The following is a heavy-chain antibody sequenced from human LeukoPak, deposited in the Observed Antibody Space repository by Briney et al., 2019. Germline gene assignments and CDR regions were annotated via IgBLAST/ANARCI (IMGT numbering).Heavy chain of an antibody. J-gene: IGHJ4*02. V-gene: IGHV4-39*01. CDR3: ASQGDYGDY. Sequence: SETLSLTCTVSGGSISSGSYYWGWIRQPPGKGLEWIGSIYYSGSTYYNPSLKSRVTISVDTSKNQFSLKLSSVTAADTAVYYCASQGDYGDYWGQGTLVTVSS. CDR2: IYYSGST. CDR1: GGSISSGSYY.